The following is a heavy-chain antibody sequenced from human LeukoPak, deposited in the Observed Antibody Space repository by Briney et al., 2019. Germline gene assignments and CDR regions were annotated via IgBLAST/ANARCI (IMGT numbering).Heavy chain of an antibody. D-gene: IGHD3-3*01. CDR1: GFTFSNYA. J-gene: IGHJ4*02. CDR3: VKDAFGVLSHHDY. Sequence: GGSLRLSCAASGFTFSNYAMSWVRQAPGKGLEWVSSISGNGRSTYYAASVKGRFTISGDNSRNTLYLQLNSLRAEDTAVYYCVKDAFGVLSHHDYWGQGTLVTVSS. V-gene: IGHV3-23*01. CDR2: ISGNGRST.